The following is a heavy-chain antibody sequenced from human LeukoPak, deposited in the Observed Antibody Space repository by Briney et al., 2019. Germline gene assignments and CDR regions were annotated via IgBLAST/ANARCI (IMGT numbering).Heavy chain of an antibody. V-gene: IGHV3-23*01. CDR3: AKHEGSSGSYCHFHY. J-gene: IGHJ4*02. D-gene: IGHD3-10*01. Sequence: TGGSLRLSCAASGFTFSNYGMNWARQAPGKGLEWVSSISGSGGSTYYGDSVKGRFTISRDNSRNTLYLQMNRLRAEDTALYYCAKHEGSSGSYCHFHYWGQGTLVTVSS. CDR2: ISGSGGST. CDR1: GFTFSNYG.